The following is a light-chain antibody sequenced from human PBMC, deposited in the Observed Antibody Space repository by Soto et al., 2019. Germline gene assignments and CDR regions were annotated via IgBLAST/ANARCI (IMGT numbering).Light chain of an antibody. J-gene: IGLJ2*01. CDR1: SSNIGSNY. CDR2: RNN. Sequence: QSVLTQPPSASGTPGQRVTISCSGSSSNIGSNYVYWYQQLPGTAPKLLIYRNNQRPSGVPDRFSGSKSGTSASLAISGLRSEDEADYYCAAWDDSLSAGVFGGGTKLIVL. CDR3: AAWDDSLSAGV. V-gene: IGLV1-47*01.